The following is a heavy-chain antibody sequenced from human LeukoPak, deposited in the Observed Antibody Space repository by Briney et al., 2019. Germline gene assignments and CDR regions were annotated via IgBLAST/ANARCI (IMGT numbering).Heavy chain of an antibody. CDR3: ARGVSGSNPYNWFDP. D-gene: IGHD1-26*01. CDR1: GGSISSHY. J-gene: IGHJ5*02. V-gene: IGHV4-59*11. CDR2: IYSSGST. Sequence: SETLSLTCTVPGGSISSHYWSWIRQPPGKGLEWIGYIYSSGSTNYNPSLKSRVTISVDTSKNQFSLKLSSVLAADTAVYYCARGVSGSNPYNWFDPWGQGTLVTVSS.